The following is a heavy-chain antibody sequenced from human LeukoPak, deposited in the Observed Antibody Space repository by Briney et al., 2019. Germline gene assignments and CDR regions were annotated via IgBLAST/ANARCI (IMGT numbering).Heavy chain of an antibody. J-gene: IGHJ4*02. CDR3: AKVETAAAATLRGFDY. CDR1: GFTFSSYA. Sequence: GGSLRLPCAVSGFTFSSYAMSWVRQAPGKGLEWVSSIGGSGGSTYYADSVKGRFTISRDNSKNTLYLQMNSLRAEDTAVYYCAKVETAAAATLRGFDYWGQGALVTVSS. V-gene: IGHV3-23*01. D-gene: IGHD6-13*01. CDR2: IGGSGGST.